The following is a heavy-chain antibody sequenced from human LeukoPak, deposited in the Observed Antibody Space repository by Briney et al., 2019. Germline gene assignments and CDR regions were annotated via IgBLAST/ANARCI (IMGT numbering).Heavy chain of an antibody. V-gene: IGHV3-64*02. J-gene: IGHJ3*02. CDR1: GFTFSTYA. CDR3: ARDRLRDPNDAFDI. Sequence: GGSLRLSCAASGFTFSTYAMHWDRQAPGKGLEYVSAISSSGGNTYYVDSVKGRFTISRDNSKNTLYLQMGSLRAEDMAVYYCARDRLRDPNDAFDIWGQGTMVTVSS. CDR2: ISSSGGNT.